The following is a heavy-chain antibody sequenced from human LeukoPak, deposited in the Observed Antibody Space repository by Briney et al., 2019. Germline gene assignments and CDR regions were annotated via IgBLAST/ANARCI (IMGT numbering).Heavy chain of an antibody. CDR1: GFNFYNYA. D-gene: IGHD3-3*01. Sequence: GGSLRLSCAASGFNFYNYAMSWVRLAPGKGLEWVSGVSASGGSTFYADSVKGRFTISRDNSKNTLFLQMNSPRAEDTAIYYCAKSGFLEWLSLTHYFDYRGQGTLVTVSS. V-gene: IGHV3-23*01. CDR3: AKSGFLEWLSLTHYFDY. J-gene: IGHJ4*02. CDR2: VSASGGST.